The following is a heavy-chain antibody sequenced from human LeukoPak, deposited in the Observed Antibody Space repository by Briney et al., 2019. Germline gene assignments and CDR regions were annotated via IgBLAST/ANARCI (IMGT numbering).Heavy chain of an antibody. V-gene: IGHV3-23*01. CDR3: AKGHQRNSGSNLGPLDYYYYMDV. J-gene: IGHJ6*03. Sequence: GGSLRLSCAASGFTFSSYAMSWVRQAPGKGLEWVSAISGSGGSTYYADSVKGRFTISRDNSKNTLYLQMNSLRAEDTAGYYCAKGHQRNSGSNLGPLDYYYYMDVWGKGTTVTVSS. D-gene: IGHD1-26*01. CDR1: GFTFSSYA. CDR2: ISGSGGST.